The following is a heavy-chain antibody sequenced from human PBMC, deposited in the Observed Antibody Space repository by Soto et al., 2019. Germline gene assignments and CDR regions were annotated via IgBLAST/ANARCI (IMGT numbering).Heavy chain of an antibody. V-gene: IGHV1-69*01. CDR2: IIPIFGTP. D-gene: IGHD3-10*01. J-gene: IGHJ4*02. Sequence: QVQLVQSGAEVKKPGSSVKVSCKASGGIFSTYAISWLRQAPGQGLEWMGGIIPIFGTPNYAQRFQGRVTITADESTSTACMELSRLRSEDTGVYYCARDRDDYGSGNYYNRIDFWGQGTLVTVSS. CDR3: ARDRDDYGSGNYYNRIDF. CDR1: GGIFSTYA.